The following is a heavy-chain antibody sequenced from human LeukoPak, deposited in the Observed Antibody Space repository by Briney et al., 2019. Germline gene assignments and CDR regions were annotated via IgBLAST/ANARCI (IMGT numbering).Heavy chain of an antibody. D-gene: IGHD6-13*01. CDR3: ARGIRKGYSSSWYCLGY. J-gene: IGHJ4*02. CDR2: MNPNSGNT. V-gene: IGHV1-8*01. Sequence: ASVKVSCKASGYTFTSYDINWVRQATGQGLEWMGWMNPNSGNTGHAQKFQGRVTMTRNTSISTAYMELSSLRSEDTAVYYCARGIRKGYSSSWYCLGYWGQGTLVTVSS. CDR1: GYTFTSYD.